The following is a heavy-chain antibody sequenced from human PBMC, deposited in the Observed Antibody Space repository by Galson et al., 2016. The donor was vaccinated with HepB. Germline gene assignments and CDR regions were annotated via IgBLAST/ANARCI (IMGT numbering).Heavy chain of an antibody. CDR1: GFTFSSSA. Sequence: SLRLSCAASGFTFSSSAMTWVRQAPGKGLEWVSTISGGGDSTYYPDSVKGRFKISRDNSKNTLYVQMNSLRVEDTAVYYCARDLAGSGWFYWGQGTLVTVSS. CDR3: ARDLAGSGWFY. D-gene: IGHD6-19*01. V-gene: IGHV3-23*01. CDR2: ISGGGDST. J-gene: IGHJ4*02.